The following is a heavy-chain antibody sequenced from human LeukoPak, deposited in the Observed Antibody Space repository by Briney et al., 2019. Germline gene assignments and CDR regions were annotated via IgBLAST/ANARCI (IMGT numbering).Heavy chain of an antibody. Sequence: GGSLKLSCAASGFTVSSNYMSWVRQAPGKGLEWVSVIYSGGSTYYADSVKGRFTISRDNSKNTLYLQMNSLRAEDTAVYYCARVYSSGWYDYWGQGTLVTVSS. CDR3: ARVYSSGWYDY. CDR2: IYSGGST. J-gene: IGHJ4*02. V-gene: IGHV3-66*01. D-gene: IGHD6-19*01. CDR1: GFTVSSNY.